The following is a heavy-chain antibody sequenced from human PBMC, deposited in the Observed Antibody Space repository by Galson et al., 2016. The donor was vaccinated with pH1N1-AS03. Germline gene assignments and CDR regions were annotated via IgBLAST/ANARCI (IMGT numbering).Heavy chain of an antibody. J-gene: IGHJ3*02. CDR1: GYTLTNYG. Sequence: SVKVSCKASGYTLTNYGISWVRQAPGQGLEYMGWIGTYTIYAQKLQGRVTMTTDTSTRTTYMELRSLRSDDTAVYYCARMEKRWGDAYDIWGQGTMVTVSS. CDR3: ARMEKRWGDAYDI. V-gene: IGHV1-18*01. D-gene: IGHD1-1*01. CDR2: IGTYT.